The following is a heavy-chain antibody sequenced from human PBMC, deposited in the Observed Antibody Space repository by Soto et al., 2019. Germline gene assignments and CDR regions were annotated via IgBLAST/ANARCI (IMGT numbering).Heavy chain of an antibody. V-gene: IGHV4-59*01. CDR1: GGSISSYY. CDR2: IYYSGST. J-gene: IGHJ6*02. D-gene: IGHD1-26*01. Sequence: SETLSLTCAVSGGSISSYYLSWIRQPPGKGLECIGYIYYSGSTNYNPSLKSRVTISVDTSKNQFSLKLSSVTAADTAVYYCARAGVGYYYYYGMEVWGQGTTVTVSS. CDR3: ARAGVGYYYYYGMEV.